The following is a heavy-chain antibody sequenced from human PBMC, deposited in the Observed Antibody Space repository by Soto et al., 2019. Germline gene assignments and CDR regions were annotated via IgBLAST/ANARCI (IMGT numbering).Heavy chain of an antibody. CDR1: GGSISSGAYY. Sequence: QVQLQESGPGLVKPSQTLSLTCTVSGGSISSGAYYWSWIRQHPGKGLEWIGYIYYSGTTYYNPSHKTRVTTAVGPSKNLSSLQPSSVTAADTAVYYCARVGLRLGDYSGYWGQGTLVSVSS. D-gene: IGHD3-16*01. V-gene: IGHV4-31*03. CDR2: IYYSGTT. J-gene: IGHJ4*02. CDR3: ARVGLRLGDYSGY.